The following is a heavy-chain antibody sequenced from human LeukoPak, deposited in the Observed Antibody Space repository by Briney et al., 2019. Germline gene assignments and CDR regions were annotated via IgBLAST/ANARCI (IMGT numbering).Heavy chain of an antibody. CDR2: INQHANET. V-gene: IGHV3-7*01. CDR1: RFTFSNYW. J-gene: IGHJ4*02. CDR3: AREALWERGYFDY. D-gene: IGHD1-1*01. Sequence: GGSLRLSCEVSRFTFSNYWMSWVRQAPGMGLEWVANINQHANETNYVASVKGRFTISRDNAKNSLYLQMNSLRAEDTAVYYCAREALWERGYFDYWGQGTLVTVSS.